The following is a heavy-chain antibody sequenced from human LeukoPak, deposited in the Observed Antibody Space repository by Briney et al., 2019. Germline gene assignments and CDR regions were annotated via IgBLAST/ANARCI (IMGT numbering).Heavy chain of an antibody. V-gene: IGHV1-18*01. CDR3: ARDPLRFGELFGNWFDP. J-gene: IGHJ5*02. CDR2: TSAYNGNT. CDR1: GYSFTSYD. D-gene: IGHD3-10*01. Sequence: GASVKVSCKATGYSFTSYDISWVRQAPGQGLEWMGWTSAYNGNTNYAQKLQGRVTMTTDTSTSTAYMELRSLRSDDTAVYYCARDPLRFGELFGNWFDPWGQGTLVTVSS.